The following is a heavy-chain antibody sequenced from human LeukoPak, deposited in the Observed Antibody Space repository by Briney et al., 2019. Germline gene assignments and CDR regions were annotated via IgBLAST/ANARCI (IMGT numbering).Heavy chain of an antibody. CDR1: GYTFTGYY. J-gene: IGHJ6*02. V-gene: IGHV1-2*02. CDR2: INPNSGGT. Sequence: GASVKVSCKASGYTFTGYYMHWVRQAPGQGLEWMGWINPNSGGTNYAQKFQGRVTMTRDTSISTAYMELSRLRSDDTAVYYCARRRVVAGLRYYYYYGMDVWGQGTTVTVSS. CDR3: ARRRVVAGLRYYYYYGMDV. D-gene: IGHD2-15*01.